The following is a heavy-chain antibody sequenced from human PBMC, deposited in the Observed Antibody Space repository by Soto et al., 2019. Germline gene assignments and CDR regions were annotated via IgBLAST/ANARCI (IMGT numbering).Heavy chain of an antibody. Sequence: QVQLVESGGGVVQPGRSLRLSCAASGFTFSSYAMHWVRQAPGKGLEWVAVISYDGSNKYYADSVKGRFTISRDNSKNTLYLQMNSLRAEDTAVYYCARGPGVIYNFDYWGQGTLVTVSS. CDR2: ISYDGSNK. CDR1: GFTFSSYA. J-gene: IGHJ4*02. D-gene: IGHD3-16*02. V-gene: IGHV3-30-3*01. CDR3: ARGPGVIYNFDY.